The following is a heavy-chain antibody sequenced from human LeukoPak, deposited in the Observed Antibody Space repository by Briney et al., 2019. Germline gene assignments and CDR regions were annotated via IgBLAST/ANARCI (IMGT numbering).Heavy chain of an antibody. Sequence: PGRALRQFSGAGGVSSCPNGMHCGRRDLAEEVEGGTFIQYDGTNKEYADSVKGRFTISRDNSKNTVYLLMNSLRAEDTAVYYCAKDHTLRAGDRDAFDIWGQGTMVTVSS. CDR1: GVSSCPNG. J-gene: IGHJ3*02. V-gene: IGHV3-30*02. D-gene: IGHD2-21*01. CDR2: IQYDGTNK. CDR3: AKDHTLRAGDRDAFDI.